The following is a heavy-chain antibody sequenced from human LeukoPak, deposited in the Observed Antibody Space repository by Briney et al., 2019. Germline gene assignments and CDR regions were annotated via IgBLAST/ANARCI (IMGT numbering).Heavy chain of an antibody. J-gene: IGHJ5*02. V-gene: IGHV3-74*01. CDR1: GFXLSSYW. CDR2: INSDGSST. Sequence: PGGSLRLSCAASGFXLSSYWMHWVRQAPGKGLVWVSRINSDGSSTSYADSVKGRFTISRDNAKNTLYLQMNSLRAVDTAVYYCARGSGFLEWLSNWFDPWGQGTLVTVSS. D-gene: IGHD3-3*01. CDR3: ARGSGFLEWLSNWFDP.